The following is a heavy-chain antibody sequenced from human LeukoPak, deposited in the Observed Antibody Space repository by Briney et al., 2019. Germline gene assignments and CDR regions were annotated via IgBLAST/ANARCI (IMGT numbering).Heavy chain of an antibody. D-gene: IGHD1-26*01. J-gene: IGHJ4*02. Sequence: SETLSLTCAVHNGFFSGYYWNWIRQPPGKGLEWIGEIGHSGDTNYNPSLKSRITMSVDTSKKQFSLKLSSVTAADTAVYYCARRANNGSPGIWGLGTLVTVSS. CDR3: ARRANNGSPGI. CDR1: NGFFSGYY. V-gene: IGHV4-34*01. CDR2: IGHSGDT.